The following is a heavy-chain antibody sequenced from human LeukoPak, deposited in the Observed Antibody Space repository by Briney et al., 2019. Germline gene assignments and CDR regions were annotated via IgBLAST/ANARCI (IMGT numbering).Heavy chain of an antibody. CDR1: GFSFNNYA. CDR2: IIGSSGST. V-gene: IGHV3-23*01. Sequence: GGSLKLSCVASGFSFNNYAMNWVRQAPGKGLEWVSLIIGSSGSTFYADSVKGRFTISRDKSKNTLYLQMNSLRADDTAVYYCAKGAYDYIEIAYFDYWGQGSLVTVSS. D-gene: IGHD5-12*01. CDR3: AKGAYDYIEIAYFDY. J-gene: IGHJ4*02.